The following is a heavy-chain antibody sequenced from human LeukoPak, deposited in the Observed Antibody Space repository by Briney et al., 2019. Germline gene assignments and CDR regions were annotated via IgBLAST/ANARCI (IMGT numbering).Heavy chain of an antibody. V-gene: IGHV3-30*04. CDR1: GFNFHVYA. J-gene: IGHJ4*02. Sequence: PGRSLRLSCAASGFNFHVYAIHWVRQTPGEGLEWVAVISYDGSNKYYADSVKGRFTVSRDNSKNTVYLQMHNLRPEGTVVLYDEKDKEGSLVYSIDDWGQGCLVTV. CDR3: EKDKEGSLVYSIDD. CDR2: ISYDGSNK. D-gene: IGHD2-15*01.